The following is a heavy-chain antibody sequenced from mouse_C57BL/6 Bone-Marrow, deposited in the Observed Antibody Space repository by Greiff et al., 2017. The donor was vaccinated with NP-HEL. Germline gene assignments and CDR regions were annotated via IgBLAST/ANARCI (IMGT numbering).Heavy chain of an antibody. CDR2: ISYSGST. D-gene: IGHD4-1*01. CDR3: ARDREGTGTYDY. CDR1: GYSITSGYD. V-gene: IGHV3-1*01. Sequence: DVKLQESGPGMVKPSQSLSLTCTVTGYSITSGYDWHWIRHFPGNKLEWMGYISYSGSTNYNPSLKSRISITHDTSKNHFFLKLNSVTTEDTATYYCARDREGTGTYDYWGQGTTLTVSS. J-gene: IGHJ2*01.